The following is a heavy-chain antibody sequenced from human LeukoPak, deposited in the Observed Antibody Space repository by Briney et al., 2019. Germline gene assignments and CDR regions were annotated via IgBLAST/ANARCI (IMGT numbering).Heavy chain of an antibody. CDR2: ISYRGST. Sequence: SETLSLTCSVSGGSVTSGSYYWSWIRQPPGKELEWIGYISYRGSTNYSPSLKSRVTISVDTSKNQFSLKLTSVTAADTAIYYCARGKQQLVPPFDYCGQGALVTVSS. V-gene: IGHV4-61*01. D-gene: IGHD6-13*01. CDR3: ARGKQQLVPPFDY. CDR1: GGSVTSGSYY. J-gene: IGHJ4*02.